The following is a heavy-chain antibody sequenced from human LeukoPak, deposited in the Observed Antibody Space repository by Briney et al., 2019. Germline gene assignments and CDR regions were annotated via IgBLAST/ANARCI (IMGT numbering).Heavy chain of an antibody. CDR1: GFTFSSYS. V-gene: IGHV3-21*01. D-gene: IGHD2-15*01. Sequence: GGSLRLSCAASGFTFSSYSMNWVRHAPGEGLEWVSSISSSRSYIYYADSVKGRFTISRDNAKNSLYLQMNSLRAEDTAVYYCARGRIDDIWGQGTMVTVSS. J-gene: IGHJ3*02. CDR3: ARGRIDDI. CDR2: ISSSRSYI.